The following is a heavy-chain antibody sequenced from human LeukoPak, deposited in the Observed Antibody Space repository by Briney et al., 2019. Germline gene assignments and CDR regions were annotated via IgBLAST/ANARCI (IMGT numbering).Heavy chain of an antibody. CDR3: ARQSPGYSYGYALDY. D-gene: IGHD5-18*01. CDR2: IYHSGST. CDR1: GYSISSGNY. V-gene: IGHV4-38-2*02. J-gene: IGHJ4*02. Sequence: SETLSLTCSVSGYSISSGNYWGWIRQPPGKGLEWIGSIYHSGSTYYNPSLKSRVTISVDTSKNHFSLNLSSVTAADTAVYYCARQSPGYSYGYALDYWGQGTLVTVSS.